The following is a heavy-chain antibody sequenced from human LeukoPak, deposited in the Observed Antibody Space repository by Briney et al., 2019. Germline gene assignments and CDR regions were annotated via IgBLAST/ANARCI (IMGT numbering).Heavy chain of an antibody. D-gene: IGHD3-22*01. CDR3: AKDRGSYYYDGSGYSD. Sequence: GGTLRLSCAASGFTFSSYGMSWVRQAPGKGLEWVSAISGSGGSTYYADSVKGRFTISRDNSKNTLYLQMNSLRAEDTAVYYCAKDRGSYYYDGSGYSDWGQGTLVTVSS. J-gene: IGHJ4*02. CDR1: GFTFSSYG. CDR2: ISGSGGST. V-gene: IGHV3-23*01.